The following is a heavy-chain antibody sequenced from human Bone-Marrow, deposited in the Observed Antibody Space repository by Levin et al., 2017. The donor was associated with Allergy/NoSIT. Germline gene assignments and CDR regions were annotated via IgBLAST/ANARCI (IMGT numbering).Heavy chain of an antibody. D-gene: IGHD4-17*01. CDR1: GFSFNYYA. J-gene: IGHJ3*02. V-gene: IGHV3-23*01. CDR3: AKDYGDYAAHDGFDM. Sequence: GESLKISCAASGFSFNYYAMTWVRQAPGKGLGFVVGISSGGERARYADSVKGRFTISRDNSNNTLFLVMNSLRAEDTGVYYCAKDYGDYAAHDGFDMWGQGTMVSVSP. CDR2: ISSGGERA.